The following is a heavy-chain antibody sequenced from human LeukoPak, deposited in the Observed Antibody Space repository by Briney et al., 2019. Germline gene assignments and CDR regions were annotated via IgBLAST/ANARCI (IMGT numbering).Heavy chain of an antibody. Sequence: PSETLSLTCTVSGGSISSYYWSWIRQPAGKGLGWIGRIYTSGSTNYNPSLKSRVTMSVDTSKNQFSLNLSSVTAADTALYYCARDLSAAAEYNWFDPWGQGTLVTVSS. J-gene: IGHJ5*02. V-gene: IGHV4-4*07. CDR2: IYTSGST. D-gene: IGHD6-13*01. CDR3: ARDLSAAAEYNWFDP. CDR1: GGSISSYY.